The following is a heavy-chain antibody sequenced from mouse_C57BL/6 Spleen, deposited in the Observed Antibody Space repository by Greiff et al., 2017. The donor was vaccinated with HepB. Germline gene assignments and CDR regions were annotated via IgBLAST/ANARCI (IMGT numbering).Heavy chain of an antibody. CDR2: IDPENGDT. CDR3: TTLITTVVAPGAY. V-gene: IGHV14-4*01. CDR1: GFNIKDDY. J-gene: IGHJ3*01. Sequence: EVQLQQSGAELVRPGASVKLSCTASGFNIKDDYMHWVKQRPEQGLEWIGWIDPENGDTEYASKFQGKATITADTSSNTAYLQLSSLTSEDTAVYYCTTLITTVVAPGAYWGQGTLVTVSA. D-gene: IGHD1-1*01.